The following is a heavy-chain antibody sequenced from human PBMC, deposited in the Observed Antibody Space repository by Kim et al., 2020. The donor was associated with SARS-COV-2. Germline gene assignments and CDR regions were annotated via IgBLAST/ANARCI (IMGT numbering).Heavy chain of an antibody. Sequence: GGSLRLSCAASGFTFSSYAMSWVRQAPGKGLEWVSAISGSGGSTYYADSVKGRFTISRDNSKNTLYLQMNSLRAEDTAVYYCAKHLGPWFGESIGAPSVWGQGTTVTVSS. J-gene: IGHJ6*02. D-gene: IGHD3-10*01. CDR1: GFTFSSYA. V-gene: IGHV3-23*01. CDR3: AKHLGPWFGESIGAPSV. CDR2: ISGSGGST.